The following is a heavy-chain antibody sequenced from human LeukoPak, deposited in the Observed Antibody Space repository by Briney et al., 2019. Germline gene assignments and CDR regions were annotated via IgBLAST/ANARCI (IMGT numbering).Heavy chain of an antibody. J-gene: IGHJ4*02. D-gene: IGHD4-23*01. CDR3: ARGGNYLLCDY. CDR2: ISSSSSYI. Sequence: GGSLRLSCASYGFIFNSYSLKWVRPSPGKGLNWVSSISSSSSYIYYADSVKGRFNISRDNAKNSLYLQMNSLRAEDTAVYYCARGGNYLLCDYWGQGTLVTVSS. V-gene: IGHV3-21*01. CDR1: GFIFNSYS.